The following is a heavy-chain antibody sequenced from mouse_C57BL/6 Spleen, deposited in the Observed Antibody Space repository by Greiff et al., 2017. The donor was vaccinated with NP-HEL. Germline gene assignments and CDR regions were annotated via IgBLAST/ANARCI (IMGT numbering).Heavy chain of an antibody. J-gene: IGHJ2*01. V-gene: IGHV1-50*01. D-gene: IGHD3-2*02. Sequence: QVQLQQPGAELVKPGASVKLSCKASGYTFTSYWMQWVKQRPGQGLEWIGEIDPSDSYTNYNQKFKGKATLTVDTSSSTAYMQLSSLTSEDSAVYYCARGLRLGNFDYWGQGTTLTVSS. CDR1: GYTFTSYW. CDR2: IDPSDSYT. CDR3: ARGLRLGNFDY.